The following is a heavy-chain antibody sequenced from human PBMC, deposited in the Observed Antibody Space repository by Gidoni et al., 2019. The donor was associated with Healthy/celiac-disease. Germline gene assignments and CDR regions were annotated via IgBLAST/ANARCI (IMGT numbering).Heavy chain of an antibody. V-gene: IGHV3-21*01. D-gene: IGHD4-17*01. J-gene: IGHJ3*02. CDR3: ARDGDYDSFDI. CDR2: ISSSSSYI. Sequence: EVQLVESGGGLVKPGGSLRLSCAASAFTFSSYSMNWVRQAPGKGLEWVSSISSSSSYIYYADSVKGRFTISRDNAKNSLYLQMNSLRAEDTAVYYCARDGDYDSFDIWGQGTMVTVSS. CDR1: AFTFSSYS.